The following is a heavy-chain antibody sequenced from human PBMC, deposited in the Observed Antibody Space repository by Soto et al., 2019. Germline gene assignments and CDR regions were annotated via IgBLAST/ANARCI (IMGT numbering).Heavy chain of an antibody. Sequence: QVQLVQSGAEVKKPGASVKVSCKASGYTFSSYAISWVRQAPRQGLEWMGWISAYNGNTKYAQKSQGRVTMTTDTPTSTDYMELRSLKPEDTAVYYCVGYVILGLGAEWGQGTLVTVSS. D-gene: IGHD6-13*01. J-gene: IGHJ4*02. CDR1: GYTFSSYA. CDR3: VGYVILGLGAE. V-gene: IGHV1-18*04. CDR2: ISAYNGNT.